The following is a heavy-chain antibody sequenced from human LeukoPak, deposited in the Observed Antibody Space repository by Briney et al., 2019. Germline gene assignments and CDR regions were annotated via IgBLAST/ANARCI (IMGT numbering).Heavy chain of an antibody. CDR3: ARSRRYQLKLYYYYYMDV. D-gene: IGHD2-2*01. J-gene: IGHJ6*03. CDR2: INHSGST. Sequence: PSETLSLTCAVYGGSFSGYYWSWIRQPPGKGLEWIGEINHSGSTNYNPSLKSRVTISVDTSKNQFSLKLSSVTAADTAVYYCARSRRYQLKLYYYYYMDVWGKGTTVTVSS. CDR1: GGSFSGYY. V-gene: IGHV4-34*01.